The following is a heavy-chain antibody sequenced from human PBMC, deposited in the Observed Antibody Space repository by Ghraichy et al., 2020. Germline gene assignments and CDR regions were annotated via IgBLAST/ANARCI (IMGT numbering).Heavy chain of an antibody. V-gene: IGHV3-30*18. CDR1: GFTFSLYG. CDR3: AKKDAGDWTALPGH. Sequence: LSLTCAASGFTFSLYGMHWVRQAPGKGLEWVAVMSYDGSHEFYAGSVRGRFTISRDNAKNTLFLQMNSLRDEDTAVYYCAKKDAGDWTALPGHWGQGTLVTVSS. J-gene: IGHJ4*02. CDR2: MSYDGSHE. D-gene: IGHD2-21*02.